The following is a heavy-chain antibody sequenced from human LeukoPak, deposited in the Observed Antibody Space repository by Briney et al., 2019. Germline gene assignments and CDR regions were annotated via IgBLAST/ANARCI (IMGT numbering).Heavy chain of an antibody. J-gene: IGHJ4*02. CDR2: INPNSGVT. CDR3: ARDAGASPYHFDY. CDR1: GYTFTGYY. D-gene: IGHD1-26*01. Sequence: ASVKVSCKASGYTFTGYYMHWVRQAPGQGLEWMGWINPNSGVTNYAQKFQGRVTMTRDTSTSTAYMELSRLRSDDTAVYYCARDAGASPYHFDYWGQGTLVTVSS. V-gene: IGHV1-2*02.